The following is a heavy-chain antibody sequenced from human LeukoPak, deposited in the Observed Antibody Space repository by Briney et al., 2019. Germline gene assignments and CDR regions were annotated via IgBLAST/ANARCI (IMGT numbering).Heavy chain of an antibody. D-gene: IGHD1-26*01. Sequence: SETLSLTCTVSGGSISSYYWSWIRQPPGKGLEWIGCIYYSGSTNYNPSLKSRVTISVDTSKNQFSLKLSSVTAADTAVYYCARDRGIVGATRGFDYWGQGTLVTVSS. J-gene: IGHJ4*02. V-gene: IGHV4-59*01. CDR3: ARDRGIVGATRGFDY. CDR2: IYYSGST. CDR1: GGSISSYY.